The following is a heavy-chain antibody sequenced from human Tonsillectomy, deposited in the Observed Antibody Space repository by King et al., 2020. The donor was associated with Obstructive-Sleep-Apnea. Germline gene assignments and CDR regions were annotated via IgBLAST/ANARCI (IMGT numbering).Heavy chain of an antibody. CDR3: ARDDLDYGADRGFDP. V-gene: IGHV4-59*01. D-gene: IGHD4-17*01. CDR2: IYYSGST. J-gene: IGHJ5*02. Sequence: VQLQESGPGLVKPSETLSLTCTVSGGSISSYYWSWIRQPPGKGLEWIGYIYYSGSTNYNPSLKSRVTISVDTSKNQFSLKLSSVTAADTAVYYCARDDLDYGADRGFDPWGQGTLVTVSS. CDR1: GGSISSYY.